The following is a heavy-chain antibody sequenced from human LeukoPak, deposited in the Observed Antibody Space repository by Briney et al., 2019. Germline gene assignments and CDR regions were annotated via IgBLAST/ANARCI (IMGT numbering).Heavy chain of an antibody. CDR1: GYTFTGYY. Sequence: GASVKVSCKAPGYTFTGYYMHWVRQAPGQGLEWMGWINPNSGGTNYAQKFQGRVTMTRDTSISTAYMELSRPRSDDTAVYYCARLGCSSTSCYDYWGQGTLVTVSS. CDR2: INPNSGGT. J-gene: IGHJ4*02. D-gene: IGHD2-2*01. V-gene: IGHV1-2*02. CDR3: ARLGCSSTSCYDY.